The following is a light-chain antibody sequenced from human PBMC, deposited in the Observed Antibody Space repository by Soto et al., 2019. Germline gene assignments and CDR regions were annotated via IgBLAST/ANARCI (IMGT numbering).Light chain of an antibody. V-gene: IGKV1-16*01. CDR3: QQYYNFPLT. CDR1: QDINNY. CDR2: ATS. J-gene: IGKJ4*01. Sequence: DIQMTQSPSSLSASVGDRVTITCRASQDINNYITWFQQRPGEAPKSLIYATSYLQDGVPSRFSGIGSGTDFALTITSLQPEDFGNYYCQQYYNFPLTFGGGTKVEIK.